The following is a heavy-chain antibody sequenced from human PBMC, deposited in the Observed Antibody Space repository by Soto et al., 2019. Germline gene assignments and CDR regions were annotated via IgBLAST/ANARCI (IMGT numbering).Heavy chain of an antibody. CDR3: ARGELRWFGELLR. V-gene: IGHV1-8*01. Sequence: QVQLVKSGAEVKKPGASVKVSCKASGYTFTSYEINWVRQATGQGLEWMGWMNPNSGDTGYAQKFQGRVTMTRNTSISTAYMELSSLRSEDTAVYYCARGELRWFGELLRWGQGTLVTVSS. J-gene: IGHJ4*02. CDR1: GYTFTSYE. CDR2: MNPNSGDT. D-gene: IGHD3-10*01.